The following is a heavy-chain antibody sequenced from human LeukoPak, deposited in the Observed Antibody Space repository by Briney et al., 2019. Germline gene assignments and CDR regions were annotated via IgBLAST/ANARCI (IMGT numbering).Heavy chain of an antibody. CDR1: GFTFSSYS. D-gene: IGHD3-9*01. V-gene: IGHV3-21*01. Sequence: GGSLRLSCAASGFTFSSYSMNWVRQAPGKGLEWVSSISSSSSYIYYADSVKGRFTISRDNAKNSLYLQMNSLRAEDTAVYYCAREGYDILTGYSPSAIDYWGQGTLVTVSS. CDR3: AREGYDILTGYSPSAIDY. CDR2: ISSSSSYI. J-gene: IGHJ4*02.